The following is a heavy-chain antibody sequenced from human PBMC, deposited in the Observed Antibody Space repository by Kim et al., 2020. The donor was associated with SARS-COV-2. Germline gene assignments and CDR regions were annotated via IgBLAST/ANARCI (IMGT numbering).Heavy chain of an antibody. CDR3: ARRHTYYDFWSGLRIHYYGMGV. V-gene: IGHV5-51*01. CDR1: GYSFTSYW. D-gene: IGHD3-3*01. CDR2: IYPGDSDT. J-gene: IGHJ6*02. Sequence: GESLKISCKGSGYSFTSYWIGRVRQMPGKGLEWMGIIYPGDSDTRYSPSFQGQVTITADKSISTAYLQWSSLKASDTAMYYCARRHTYYDFWSGLRIHYYGMGVWGQGTTVTVSS.